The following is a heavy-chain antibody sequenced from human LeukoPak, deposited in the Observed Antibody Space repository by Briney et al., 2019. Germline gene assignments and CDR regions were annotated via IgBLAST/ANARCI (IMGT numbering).Heavy chain of an antibody. CDR1: GYTFTGYY. CDR3: ARELGGIAVAGTNY. D-gene: IGHD6-19*01. CDR2: INPNSGGT. J-gene: IGHJ4*02. Sequence: ASVKVSCKASGYTFTGYYMHWVRQAPGQGLECMGWINPNSGGTNYAQKFQGRVTMTRDTSISTAYMELSRLRSDDTAVYYCARELGGIAVAGTNYWGQGTLVTVSS. V-gene: IGHV1-2*02.